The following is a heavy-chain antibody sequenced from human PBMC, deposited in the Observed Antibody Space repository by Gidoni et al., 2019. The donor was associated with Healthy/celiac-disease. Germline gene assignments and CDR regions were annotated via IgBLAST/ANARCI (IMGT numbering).Heavy chain of an antibody. CDR2: IYYSGST. J-gene: IGHJ4*02. D-gene: IGHD3-22*01. V-gene: IGHV4-30-4*01. CDR1: GGSISSGGYY. CDR3: ARESVEGDSSGYYQGVFDY. Sequence: QVQLQESGPGLVKPSQTLSLTCAVSGGSISSGGYYWSWIRQPPGKGLEWIGYIYYSGSTYYNPSLKSRVTISVDTSKNQFSLKLSSVTAADTAVYYCARESVEGDSSGYYQGVFDYWGQGTLVTVSS.